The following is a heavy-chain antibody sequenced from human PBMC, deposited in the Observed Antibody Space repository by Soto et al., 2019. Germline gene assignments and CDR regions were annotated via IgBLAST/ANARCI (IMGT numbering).Heavy chain of an antibody. Sequence: QVQLQESGPGLVKPSQTLSLTCTVSGGSIRSDFHYWSWFRQPRGKGLEWIGNIYSSGSTYYNPSLKSQVSISVDTSKNQFSLKLSSVTAADTAVYYCARGPTVTTDYWGQGVLVTVSS. CDR1: GGSIRSDFHY. CDR2: IYSSGST. V-gene: IGHV4-30-4*01. CDR3: ARGPTVTTDY. J-gene: IGHJ4*02. D-gene: IGHD4-17*01.